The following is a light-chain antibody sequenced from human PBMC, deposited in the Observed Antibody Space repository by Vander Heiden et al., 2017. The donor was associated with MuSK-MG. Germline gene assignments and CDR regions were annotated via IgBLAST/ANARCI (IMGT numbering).Light chain of an antibody. V-gene: IGKV4-1*01. CDR2: WAS. J-gene: IGKJ1*01. CDR1: QSVLYSSDNKNY. CDR3: QQYLSAQT. Sequence: DIVMTQSPDSLAVSLGERATINCKSSQSVLYSSDNKNYLTWYQQKPGQPPKLLIYWASSREYGVPDRFSGSGSGTDFTLTISSRQAEDVAVYYWQQYLSAQTFGQGTKVEIK.